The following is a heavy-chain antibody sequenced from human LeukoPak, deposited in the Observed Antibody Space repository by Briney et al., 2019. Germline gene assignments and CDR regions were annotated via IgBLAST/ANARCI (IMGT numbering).Heavy chain of an antibody. V-gene: IGHV3-13*01. D-gene: IGHD2-2*01. CDR1: GFTFSSYD. J-gene: IGHJ4*02. CDR2: IGTAGDT. CDR3: ARDAFYCSSTSCNY. Sequence: GGSLRLSCAASGFTFSSYDMHWVRQATGKGLEWVSAIGTAGDTYYPGSVKGRFTISRENAKNSLYLQMNSLRAEDTAVYYCARDAFYCSSTSCNYWGQGTLVTVSS.